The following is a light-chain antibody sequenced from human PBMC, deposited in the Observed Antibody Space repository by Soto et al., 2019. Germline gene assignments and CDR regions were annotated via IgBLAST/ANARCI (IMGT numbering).Light chain of an antibody. CDR3: QQYYSYPPYT. CDR2: AAS. CDR1: QGISSY. Sequence: AIRMTQSPSSLSASTGDRVTITCRASQGISSYLAWYQQKPGKAPKLLIYAASTLQSGFPSRFSGSGSGTDFTITISCLQSEDFATYYCQQYYSYPPYTFGQGTKLEIK. V-gene: IGKV1-8*01. J-gene: IGKJ2*01.